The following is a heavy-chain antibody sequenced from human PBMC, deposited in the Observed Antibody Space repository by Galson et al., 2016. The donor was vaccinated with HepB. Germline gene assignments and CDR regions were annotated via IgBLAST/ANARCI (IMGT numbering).Heavy chain of an antibody. D-gene: IGHD6-19*01. CDR2: ISYDGSNK. CDR3: ARSGAVAGTSMDV. J-gene: IGHJ6*02. CDR1: GFTFSSYA. Sequence: SLRLSCAASGFTFSSYALHWVRQAPGKGLEWVAVISYDGSNKYYADSVKGRFTISRDNSKNTQYLQMSSLRADDTAVYYCARSGAVAGTSMDVWGQGTTVTVSS. V-gene: IGHV3-30-3*01.